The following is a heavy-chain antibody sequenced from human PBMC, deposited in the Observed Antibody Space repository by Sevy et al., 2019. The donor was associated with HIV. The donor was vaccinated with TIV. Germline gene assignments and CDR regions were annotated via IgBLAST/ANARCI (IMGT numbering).Heavy chain of an antibody. CDR2: IGSSGPG. CDR1: GASITSYY. D-gene: IGHD3-9*01. V-gene: IGHV4-4*08. CDR3: ARSRYYFDS. Sequence: SETLSLTCNVSGASITSYYWSRIRQPPGKGLEWVGDIGSSGPGNYNPSLKSRVTLSVDTTKSHFSLKLRSVTAVDTAVYYCARSRYYFDSWGQGALVTVSS. J-gene: IGHJ4*02.